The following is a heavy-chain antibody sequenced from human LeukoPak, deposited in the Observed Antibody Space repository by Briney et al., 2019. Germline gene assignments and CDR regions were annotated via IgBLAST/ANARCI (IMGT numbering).Heavy chain of an antibody. D-gene: IGHD6-13*01. Sequence: PETLSLTCTLSGGSTSSSYWNWIRQPPGEGLEWIGYIYYSGSSNYNPSLKSRVTMSVDTSKNQFSLKLSSVTAADTAVYYCARGLIAGAGTPAVFYYAMDVWGQGTTVSVSS. CDR1: GGSTSSSY. V-gene: IGHV4-59*01. CDR3: ARGLIAGAGTPAVFYYAMDV. J-gene: IGHJ6*02. CDR2: IYYSGSS.